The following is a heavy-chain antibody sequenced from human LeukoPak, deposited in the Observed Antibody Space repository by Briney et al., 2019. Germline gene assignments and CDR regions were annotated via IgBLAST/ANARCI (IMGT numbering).Heavy chain of an antibody. Sequence: SETLSLTCTVSGGSISSYYWSWIRQPPGKGLEWIGYIYYSGSTNYNPSLKSRVTISVDTSKNQFSLKLSSVTAADTAVYYCARAGDCSSGSYWYFDLWGRGTLVTVSS. V-gene: IGHV4-59*01. CDR3: ARAGDCSSGSYWYFDL. CDR1: GGSISSYY. D-gene: IGHD6-19*01. J-gene: IGHJ2*01. CDR2: IYYSGST.